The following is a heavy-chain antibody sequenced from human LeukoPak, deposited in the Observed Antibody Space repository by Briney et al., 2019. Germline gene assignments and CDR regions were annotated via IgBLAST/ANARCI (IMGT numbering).Heavy chain of an antibody. D-gene: IGHD3-22*01. CDR1: RFTFNTYA. Sequence: GGSLRLSCAASRFTFNTYAMSWVRQAPGKGLEWVSAISGSGGSTYYADSVKGRFTISRDNSKNTLYLQMNSLRAEDTAVYYCAFYYYGTTGYFDFWGQGTLVTVSS. V-gene: IGHV3-23*01. CDR2: ISGSGGST. CDR3: AFYYYGTTGYFDF. J-gene: IGHJ4*02.